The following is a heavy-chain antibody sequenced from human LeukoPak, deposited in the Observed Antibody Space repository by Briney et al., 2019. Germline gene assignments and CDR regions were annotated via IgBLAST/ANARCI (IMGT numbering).Heavy chain of an antibody. J-gene: IGHJ4*02. CDR1: GFTLITIV. CDR2: ISYDGSNK. V-gene: IGHV3-30*03. Sequence: PGGSLRLSCAASGFTLITIVMTWARKPPGKGLKWGAAISYDGSNKYYADSVKGRFTVSRDNSKNTLYLQMNSLSAEDTAVYYCARKYSGYDLGGFDYWGQGTLVTVSS. CDR3: ARKYSGYDLGGFDY. D-gene: IGHD5-12*01.